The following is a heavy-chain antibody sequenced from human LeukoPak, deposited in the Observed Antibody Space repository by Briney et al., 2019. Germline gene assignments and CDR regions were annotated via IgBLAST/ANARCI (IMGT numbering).Heavy chain of an antibody. Sequence: GGSLRLSCAASGFTFSSYGMHWVRQAPGKGLEWVAVIWYDGSNKYYADSVKGRFTISRDNSKNTLYLQMNSLRAEDTAVYYCARDGSLGSEGLRPRYYYYYGMDVWGQGTTVTASS. CDR3: ARDGSLGSEGLRPRYYYYYGMDV. D-gene: IGHD4-17*01. J-gene: IGHJ6*02. CDR1: GFTFSSYG. CDR2: IWYDGSNK. V-gene: IGHV3-33*01.